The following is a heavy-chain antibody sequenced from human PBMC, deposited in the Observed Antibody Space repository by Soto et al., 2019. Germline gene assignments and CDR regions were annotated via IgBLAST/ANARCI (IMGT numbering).Heavy chain of an antibody. D-gene: IGHD2-15*01. V-gene: IGHV3-23*01. CDR2: ISGSGGTT. CDR1: GFTFSSYA. CDR3: AKGGDEVVATHKDAFDV. Sequence: EVQLLESGGGLVQPGGSLRLSCAASGFTFSSYAMSWVRQAPGKGLEWVSAISGSGGTTYYADSAKCRFTISRDKSKNILYLQMKSLSAEDTDVYYCAKGGDEVVATHKDAFDVWGQGTMVTVSS. J-gene: IGHJ3*01.